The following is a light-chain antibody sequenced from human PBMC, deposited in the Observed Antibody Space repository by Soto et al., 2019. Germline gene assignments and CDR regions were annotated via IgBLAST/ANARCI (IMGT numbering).Light chain of an antibody. Sequence: QSVLTQPPSASGTPGQRVNISCSGSSSNIGSRHVYWYQQFPGTAPKAVIYKSSQRPSGVPERFSGSKSVTSASLAISGLRSEDEAEYYCAAWDESLSGPVFGGGTKLTVL. J-gene: IGLJ3*02. CDR3: AAWDESLSGPV. V-gene: IGLV1-47*01. CDR2: KSS. CDR1: SSNIGSRH.